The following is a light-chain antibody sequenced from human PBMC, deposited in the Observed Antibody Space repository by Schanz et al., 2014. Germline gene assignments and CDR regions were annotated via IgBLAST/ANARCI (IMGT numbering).Light chain of an antibody. CDR1: SSDVGVYNY. V-gene: IGLV2-14*03. CDR3: SSFRDGWNFVV. Sequence: QSVLTQPASVSGSPGQSITISCTGTSSDVGVYNYVSWYQHHPGNAPKLMLYDVSNRPSGVSNRFSGSRSGNTASLTISGLQPEDEAEYHCSSFRDGWNFVVFGGGTKLTVL. CDR2: DVS. J-gene: IGLJ3*02.